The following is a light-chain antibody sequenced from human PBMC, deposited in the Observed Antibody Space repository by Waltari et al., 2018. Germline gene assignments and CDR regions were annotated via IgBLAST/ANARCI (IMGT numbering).Light chain of an antibody. Sequence: EIVLTQSPATLSLSPGERATLSCRASQSVSGYLAWYQQKPGRAPRLLISDASNRATGIPARFSGSGSGTDFTLTISSLKPEDFAVYYCQHRGIWPRTFGQGTKVEFK. CDR1: QSVSGY. CDR3: QHRGIWPRT. CDR2: DAS. J-gene: IGKJ1*01. V-gene: IGKV3-11*01.